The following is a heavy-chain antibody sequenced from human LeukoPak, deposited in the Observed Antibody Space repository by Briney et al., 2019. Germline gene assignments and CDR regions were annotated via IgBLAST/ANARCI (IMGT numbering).Heavy chain of an antibody. CDR3: ARGRASTVGFYYFDY. D-gene: IGHD1-26*01. J-gene: IGHJ4*02. V-gene: IGHV3-23*01. Sequence: PGGSLRLSCVASGFNFSIYAMSWVRQAPGKGLQWVSLLSDSGEITYYTDSVKGRFTISRDNSKNTLYLQMNSLRAEDTAVYYCARGRASTVGFYYFDYWGQGTLVTVSS. CDR1: GFNFSIYA. CDR2: LSDSGEIT.